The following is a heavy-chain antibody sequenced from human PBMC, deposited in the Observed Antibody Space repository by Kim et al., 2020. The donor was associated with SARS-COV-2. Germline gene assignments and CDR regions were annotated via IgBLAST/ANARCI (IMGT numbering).Heavy chain of an antibody. CDR3: TGMVRGVDPPLGDY. D-gene: IGHD3-10*01. CDR1: GFTFSNAW. J-gene: IGHJ4*02. Sequence: GGSLRLSCAASGFTFSNAWMSWVRQAPGKGLEWVGRIKSKTDGGTTDYAAPVKGRFTISRDDSKNTLYLQMNSLKTEDTAVYYCTGMVRGVDPPLGDYWGQGTLVTVSS. CDR2: IKSKTDGGTT. V-gene: IGHV3-15*01.